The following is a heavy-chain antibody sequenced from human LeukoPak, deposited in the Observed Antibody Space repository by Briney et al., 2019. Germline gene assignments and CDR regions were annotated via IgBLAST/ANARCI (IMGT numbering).Heavy chain of an antibody. V-gene: IGHV3-23*01. CDR2: ISGSGGST. CDR1: GFTFGSYA. J-gene: IGHJ5*02. Sequence: GGSLRLSCAGSGFTFGSYAMSWVRQAPGKGLEWVAGISGSGGSTYYADSVKGRFTISRDNSKNTLFLQMNSLRAEDTAVYYCARADCSSSTCYLRRSWFDPWGQGTLVTVSS. CDR3: ARADCSSSTCYLRRSWFDP. D-gene: IGHD2-2*01.